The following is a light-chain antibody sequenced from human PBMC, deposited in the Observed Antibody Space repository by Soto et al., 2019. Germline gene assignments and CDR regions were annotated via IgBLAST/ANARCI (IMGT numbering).Light chain of an antibody. J-gene: IGKJ4*01. CDR3: QQHISWPLT. Sequence: GERATLSCRASQSVTNSLAWYQQKPGQAPRLLVYDASNRATGIPTRFSGSGSGTDFTLTISNLEPEDFAVYYCQQHISWPLTFGGGTKVDIK. CDR2: DAS. CDR1: QSVTNS. V-gene: IGKV3-11*01.